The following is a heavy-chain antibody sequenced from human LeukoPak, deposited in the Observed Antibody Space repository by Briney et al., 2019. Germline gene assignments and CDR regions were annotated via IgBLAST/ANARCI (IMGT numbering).Heavy chain of an antibody. Sequence: GGSLRLSCAASGFTFSSYSMHWVRQAPGKGLEWVAFTQHDGDDKYYADSVKGRFTISRDNSKNTLYLQMNSLRAEDTAVYYCAKVLPGPFHYWGQGTLVTVSS. CDR2: TQHDGDDK. CDR3: AKVLPGPFHY. D-gene: IGHD1-1*01. CDR1: GFTFSSYS. J-gene: IGHJ4*02. V-gene: IGHV3-30*02.